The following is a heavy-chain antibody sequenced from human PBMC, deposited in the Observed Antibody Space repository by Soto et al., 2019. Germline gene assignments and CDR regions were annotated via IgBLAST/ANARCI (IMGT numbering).Heavy chain of an antibody. J-gene: IGHJ6*02. D-gene: IGHD3-10*01. CDR1: GFTFSSYA. Sequence: GGSLRLSCAASGFTFSSYAMHWVRQAPGKGLEWVAVISYDGSNKNYADSVKGRFTVSRDNSKNTLYLQMNSLRAEDTAVYYCARDLITMVRGVISNGHGMDVWGQGTTVTVSS. CDR3: ARDLITMVRGVISNGHGMDV. V-gene: IGHV3-30-3*01. CDR2: ISYDGSNK.